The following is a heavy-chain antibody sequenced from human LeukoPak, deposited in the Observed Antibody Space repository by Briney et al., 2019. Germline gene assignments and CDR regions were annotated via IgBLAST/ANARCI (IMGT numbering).Heavy chain of an antibody. CDR2: IYYSGST. V-gene: IGHV4-39*07. J-gene: IGHJ4*02. CDR1: GGSISSTSYY. D-gene: IGHD2-2*01. Sequence: PSETLSLTCTVSGGSISSTSYYWGWIRQPPGKGLEWIGSIYYSGSTYYNPSLKSRITISVDTSKNQFSLKLSPVTAADTAVYYCARVLVSAALYYFDYWGQGTLVTVSS. CDR3: ARVLVSAALYYFDY.